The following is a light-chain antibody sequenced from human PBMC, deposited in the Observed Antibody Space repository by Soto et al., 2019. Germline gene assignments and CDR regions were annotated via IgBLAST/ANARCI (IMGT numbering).Light chain of an antibody. V-gene: IGLV2-8*01. CDR1: SSDVGGYNY. J-gene: IGLJ3*02. CDR2: EVS. Sequence: QSALTQPPSASGSPGQSVTISCTGTSSDVGGYNYVSWYQQHPGKAPKLMIYEVSKRPSGVPDRFSGSKSGNTASLTVSGLQAEDEADYYCSSYVGSNNRNWVFGGGTKLTVL. CDR3: SSYVGSNNRNWV.